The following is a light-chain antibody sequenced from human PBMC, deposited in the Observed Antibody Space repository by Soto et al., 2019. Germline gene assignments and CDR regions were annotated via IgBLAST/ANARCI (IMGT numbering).Light chain of an antibody. CDR2: TNN. CDR1: SSNIGSNT. Sequence: QSVLTQPPSASGTPGQRVIISCSGSSSNIGSNTVNWYQQLPGAAPKLLIYTNNTRPSGVPDRFSGSKSGTSASLAISGLQSEDEADYYCAAWDDSLSGFVFGTGTKLTVL. J-gene: IGLJ1*01. CDR3: AAWDDSLSGFV. V-gene: IGLV1-44*01.